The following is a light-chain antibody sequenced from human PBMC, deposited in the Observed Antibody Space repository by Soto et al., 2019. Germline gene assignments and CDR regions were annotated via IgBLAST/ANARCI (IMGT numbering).Light chain of an antibody. CDR1: QSIATW. J-gene: IGKJ1*01. V-gene: IGKV1-5*01. CDR3: QQYNSYRT. CDR2: DAS. Sequence: DIQMTQSPSTLSASVGDRVTITCRASQSIATWLAWYQQKPGKAPNLLIYDASNLESGVPSRFSGSGSGTEFTLTISGLQPDDLATYYCQQYNSYRTFGQGTKVEIK.